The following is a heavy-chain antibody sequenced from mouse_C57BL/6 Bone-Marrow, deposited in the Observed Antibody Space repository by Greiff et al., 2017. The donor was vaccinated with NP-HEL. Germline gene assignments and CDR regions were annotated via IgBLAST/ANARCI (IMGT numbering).Heavy chain of an antibody. V-gene: IGHV1-69*01. J-gene: IGHJ2*01. D-gene: IGHD1-1*01. CDR3: AREGYYYTYFDC. Sequence: VQLQQPGAELVMPGASVKLSCKASGYTFTSYWMHWVKQRPGQGLEWIGEIDPSDSYTNYNQKFKGKSTLTVDKSSSTAYMQLSRLTSEDSAVYYCAREGYYYTYFDCWGQGTTLTVSS. CDR1: GYTFTSYW. CDR2: IDPSDSYT.